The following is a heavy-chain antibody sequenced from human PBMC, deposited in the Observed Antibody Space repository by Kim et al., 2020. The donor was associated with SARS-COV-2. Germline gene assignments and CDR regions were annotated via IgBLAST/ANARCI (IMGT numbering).Heavy chain of an antibody. Sequence: SETLSLTCTVSGGSISSSSYYWGWIRQPPGKGLEWIGSIYYSGSTYYNPSLKSRVTISVDTSKNQFSLKLSSVTAADTAVYYCARRSQYGSGSFDPWGQGTLVTVSS. J-gene: IGHJ5*02. D-gene: IGHD3-10*01. CDR2: IYYSGST. CDR1: GGSISSSSYY. CDR3: ARRSQYGSGSFDP. V-gene: IGHV4-39*01.